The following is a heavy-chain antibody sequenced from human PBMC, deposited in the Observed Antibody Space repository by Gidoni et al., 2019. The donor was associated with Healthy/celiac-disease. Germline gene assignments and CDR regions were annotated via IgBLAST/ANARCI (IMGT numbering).Heavy chain of an antibody. D-gene: IGHD3-10*01. V-gene: IGHV1-18*01. J-gene: IGHJ4*02. Sequence: QVQLVQSGAEVKKPGASVKVSCKASGYTFTSYGISWVRQAPGQGLEWMGWISAYNGNTNYAQKLQGRVTMTTDTSTSTAYMELRSLRSDDTAVYYCARDLSGVVRGVTKTFDYWGQGTLVTVSS. CDR2: ISAYNGNT. CDR1: GYTFTSYG. CDR3: ARDLSGVVRGVTKTFDY.